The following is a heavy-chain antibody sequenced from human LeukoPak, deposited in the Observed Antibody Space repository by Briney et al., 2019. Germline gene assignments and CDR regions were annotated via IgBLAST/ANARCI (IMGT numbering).Heavy chain of an antibody. CDR1: GGSISSPSYY. J-gene: IGHJ4*02. CDR3: ARHSYYYDSSDFYYFFDY. D-gene: IGHD3-22*01. Sequence: SETLSLTCTVSGGSISSPSYYWGWIRQPPGKGLEWIGSIYYSGSTYYNPSLKSRVTISVDKSKNQFSLKPSSVTAADTAVYYCARHSYYYDSSDFYYFFDYWGQGTLVTVSS. V-gene: IGHV4-39*01. CDR2: IYYSGST.